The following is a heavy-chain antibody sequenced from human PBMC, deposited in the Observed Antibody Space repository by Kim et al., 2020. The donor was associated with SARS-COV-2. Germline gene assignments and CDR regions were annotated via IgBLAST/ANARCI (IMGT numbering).Heavy chain of an antibody. CDR3: ARDREGDWTFDY. V-gene: IGHV1-46*01. J-gene: IGHJ4*02. D-gene: IGHD2-21*02. Sequence: ASVKVSCKASGYTFTSNHMHWVRQAPGQGLEWMGMITPNGGSTNYAHKFQGSVTMTRDTSTSTVYMELSSLRSEDTAVYYCARDREGDWTFDYWGQGTLVTVSS. CDR1: GYTFTSNH. CDR2: ITPNGGST.